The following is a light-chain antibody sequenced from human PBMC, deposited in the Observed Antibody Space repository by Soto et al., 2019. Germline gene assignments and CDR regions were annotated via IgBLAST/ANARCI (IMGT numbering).Light chain of an antibody. CDR2: GAS. Sequence: EIVMTQSPASLSVSPGERATLSCRASQSIGRNLAWYQQKPGQAPRLLIYGASSRGTGIPATFSGSGSGTEFTLTIYRLQSEDLAVYYFQQYDNWPPTFGQGTKVQIK. CDR3: QQYDNWPPT. CDR1: QSIGRN. V-gene: IGKV3-15*01. J-gene: IGKJ1*01.